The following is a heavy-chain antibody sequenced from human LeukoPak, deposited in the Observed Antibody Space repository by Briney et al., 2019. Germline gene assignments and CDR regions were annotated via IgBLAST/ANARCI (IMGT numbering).Heavy chain of an antibody. D-gene: IGHD3-22*01. CDR1: GFTFGSYG. J-gene: IGHJ4*02. Sequence: PGRSLRLSCAASGFTFGSYGIHWARQAPGKGLEWVAAIWYDGSNQFYADSVKGRFTISRDNSKNTLFLEMNSLRVEDTAVYYCAKTSHYDSSGYFDHWGQGTLVTVSS. CDR2: IWYDGSNQ. V-gene: IGHV3-33*06. CDR3: AKTSHYDSSGYFDH.